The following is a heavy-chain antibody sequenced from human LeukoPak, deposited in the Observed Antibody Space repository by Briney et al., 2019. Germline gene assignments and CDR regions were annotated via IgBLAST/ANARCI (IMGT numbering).Heavy chain of an antibody. V-gene: IGHV3-21*01. D-gene: IGHD4-17*01. J-gene: IGHJ3*02. CDR1: GFTFSSYS. Sequence: GGSLRLSCAASGFTFSSYSMNWVRQAPGKGLEWVSSMSSSSSHIYYADSVKGRFTISRDNDKTSLYLQMHSLRAGDPAVYYCARDDDYGEYDAFDIWGQGPMVTVSS. CDR2: MSSSSSHI. CDR3: ARDDDYGEYDAFDI.